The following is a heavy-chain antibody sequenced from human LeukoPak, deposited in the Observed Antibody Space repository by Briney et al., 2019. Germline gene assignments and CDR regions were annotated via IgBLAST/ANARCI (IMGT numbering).Heavy chain of an antibody. J-gene: IGHJ4*02. CDR2: IYSGGST. V-gene: IGHV3-66*01. CDR1: GFSVTNNY. Sequence: GGSLRLSCAASGFSVTNNYMTWVRQAPGKGLEWVSVIYSGGSTYYADFVKGRFTISRDNSKNTLHLQLNSLRVEDTAVYYCARDGSGGRLVLLDYWGQGSQVTVSS. D-gene: IGHD2-15*01. CDR3: ARDGSGGRLVLLDY.